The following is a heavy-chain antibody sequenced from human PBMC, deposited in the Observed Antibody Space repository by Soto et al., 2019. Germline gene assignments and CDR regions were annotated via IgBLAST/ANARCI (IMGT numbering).Heavy chain of an antibody. CDR2: IYYSGST. J-gene: IGHJ4*02. V-gene: IGHV4-31*03. Sequence: QVQLQESGPGLVKPSQTLSLTCTVSGGSISSGGYYWSWIRQHPGKGLEWIGYIYYSGSTYYNPFLKPRVTISVDTSKNQFSLKLSSVTAADTAVYYCARDMFGDCFSFDYWGQGTLVTVSS. CDR3: ARDMFGDCFSFDY. D-gene: IGHD2-21*02. CDR1: GGSISSGGYY.